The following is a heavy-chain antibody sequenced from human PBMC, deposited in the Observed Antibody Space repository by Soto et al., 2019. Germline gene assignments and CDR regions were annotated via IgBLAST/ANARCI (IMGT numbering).Heavy chain of an antibody. D-gene: IGHD1-26*01. CDR1: GFTFSSYC. CDR2: ISYDGSNK. V-gene: IGHV3-30*18. J-gene: IGHJ4*02. CDR3: AKGPPEGAQPAGFDY. Sequence: HPGGALRLSCAASGFTFSSYCMHWVRQAPGKGLEWVAVISYDGSNKYYADSVKGRFTISRDNSKNTLYLQMNSLRVEDTAVYYCAKGPPEGAQPAGFDYWGQGTLVTVSS.